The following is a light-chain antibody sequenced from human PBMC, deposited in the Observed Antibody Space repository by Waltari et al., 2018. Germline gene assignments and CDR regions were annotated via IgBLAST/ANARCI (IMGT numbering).Light chain of an antibody. CDR1: SSDIGTYNY. CDR2: DVS. J-gene: IGLJ1*01. Sequence: QSALTQPASVSGSPGQSITVSCTGTSSDIGTYNYVSWYQQHPGQAPNLMIYDVSSRPSGVSNRFSGYKAGNTASLTISGLQAEDEADYYCDSKSSGSPHVFGTGTKVTVL. CDR3: DSKSSGSPHV. V-gene: IGLV2-14*03.